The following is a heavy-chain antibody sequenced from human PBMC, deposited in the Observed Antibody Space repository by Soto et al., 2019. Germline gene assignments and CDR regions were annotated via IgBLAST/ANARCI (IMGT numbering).Heavy chain of an antibody. J-gene: IGHJ4*02. CDR2: IWYDGSNK. D-gene: IGHD2-21*01. CDR3: ARGFVVAHLDY. Sequence: ESGGGVVQPGRSLRLSCAASGFTFSSYGMHWVRQAPGKGLEWVAVIWYDGSNKYYADSVKGRFTISRDNSKNTLYLQMNSLRAEDTAVYYCARGFVVAHLDYWGQGTLVTVSS. V-gene: IGHV3-33*01. CDR1: GFTFSSYG.